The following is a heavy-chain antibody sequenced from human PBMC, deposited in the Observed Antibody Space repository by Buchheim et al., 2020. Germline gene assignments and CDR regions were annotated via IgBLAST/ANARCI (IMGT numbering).Heavy chain of an antibody. V-gene: IGHV3-30*18. Sequence: QVQLVESGGGVVQPGRSLRLSCAASGFTFSSYGMHWVRQAPGKGLEWVAVISYDGSNKYYADSVKGRFTISRDNSKNTLYLQMNSLRAEDTAVYYCAKGHRRTLVAAHDYWGQGTL. CDR1: GFTFSSYG. D-gene: IGHD2-2*01. J-gene: IGHJ4*02. CDR3: AKGHRRTLVAAHDY. CDR2: ISYDGSNK.